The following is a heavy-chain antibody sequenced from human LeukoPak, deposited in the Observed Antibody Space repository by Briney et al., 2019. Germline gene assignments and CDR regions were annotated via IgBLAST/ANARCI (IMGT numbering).Heavy chain of an antibody. Sequence: ASETLSLTCTVSGGSLSSRSYYWGWIRQPPGQGLEWIGSIYYSGSTYYNPSLKSRVTISVDTSKNQFSLKLSSVTAADTAVYYCARLLGSSSDYWGQGTLVTVSS. V-gene: IGHV4-39*01. CDR3: ARLLGSSSDY. CDR2: IYYSGST. CDR1: GGSLSSRSYY. J-gene: IGHJ4*02.